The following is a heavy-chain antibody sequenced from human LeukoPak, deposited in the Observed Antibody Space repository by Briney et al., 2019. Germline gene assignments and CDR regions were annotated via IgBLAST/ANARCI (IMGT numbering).Heavy chain of an antibody. CDR3: ARVRRGGYIDY. CDR2: ISSSSSYI. D-gene: IGHD2-15*01. V-gene: IGHV3-21*01. J-gene: IGHJ4*02. CDR1: GFTFSSYS. Sequence: GGSLRLSCAASGFTFSSYSMNWVRQAPGKGLEWVSSISSSSSYIYYADSVKGRFTISRDNAKNSLYLQMNSLRAEDTAVYCCARVRRGGYIDYWGQGTLVTVSS.